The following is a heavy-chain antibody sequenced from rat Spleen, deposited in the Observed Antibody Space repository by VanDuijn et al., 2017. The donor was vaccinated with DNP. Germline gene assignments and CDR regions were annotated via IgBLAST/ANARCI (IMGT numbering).Heavy chain of an antibody. Sequence: EVQLVESGGGLVQPGRSMKLSCAASGFTFSKYYMAWIRQAPTKGLEWVAYIRYDGGTTKYGDSVKGRFTISRDNAKNTLYLQMNSLRSEDMATYYCVRWNSGHFDYWGQGVMVPVSS. CDR1: GFTFSKYY. V-gene: IGHV5-22*01. D-gene: IGHD4-3*01. CDR3: VRWNSGHFDY. CDR2: IRYDGGTT. J-gene: IGHJ2*01.